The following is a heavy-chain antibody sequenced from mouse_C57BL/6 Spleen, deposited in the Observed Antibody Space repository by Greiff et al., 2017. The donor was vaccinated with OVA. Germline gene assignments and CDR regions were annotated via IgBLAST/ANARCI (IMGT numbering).Heavy chain of an antibody. CDR3: ARSNWDGFAY. CDR2: ISSGSSTI. CDR1: GFTFSDYG. J-gene: IGHJ3*01. V-gene: IGHV5-17*01. D-gene: IGHD4-1*01. Sequence: EVKLMESGGGLVKPGGSLKLSCAASGFTFSDYGMHWVRQAPEKGLEWVAYISSGSSTIYYADTVKGRFTISRDNAKNTLFLQMTSLRSEDTAMYYCARSNWDGFAYWGQGTLVTVSA.